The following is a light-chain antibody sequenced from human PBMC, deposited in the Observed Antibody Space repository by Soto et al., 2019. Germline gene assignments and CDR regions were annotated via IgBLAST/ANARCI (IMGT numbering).Light chain of an antibody. CDR3: QQYGNLPET. CDR2: DAS. CDR1: QSVRSS. V-gene: IGKV3-11*01. J-gene: IGKJ1*01. Sequence: LSLSTGGGTTLSCRASQSVRSSLAWYQQKPGQAPRLLIYDASKWPTGIPARFTGSASGTIFTLTIASLQPEDFATYYCQQYGNLPETFGPGTKVDIK.